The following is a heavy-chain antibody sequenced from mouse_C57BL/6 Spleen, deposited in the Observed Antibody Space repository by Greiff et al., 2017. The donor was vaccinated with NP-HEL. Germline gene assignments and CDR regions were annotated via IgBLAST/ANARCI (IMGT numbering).Heavy chain of an antibody. J-gene: IGHJ2*01. Sequence: QVQLQQPGAELVKPGASVKLSCKASGYTFTSYWMQWVKQRPGQGLEWIGEIDPSDSYTNYNQKFKGKATLTVDTSSNSAYMQRSSLTSEDSAVYYWARRYDGNYDYWGQGTTLTVSS. CDR2: IDPSDSYT. D-gene: IGHD2-3*01. V-gene: IGHV1-50*01. CDR1: GYTFTSYW. CDR3: ARRYDGNYDY.